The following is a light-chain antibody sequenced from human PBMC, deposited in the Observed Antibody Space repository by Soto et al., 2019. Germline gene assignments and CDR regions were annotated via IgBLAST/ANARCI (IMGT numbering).Light chain of an antibody. CDR1: QSISSY. V-gene: IGKV1-39*01. CDR3: QQSYSTPLT. CDR2: AAS. J-gene: IGKJ4*01. Sequence: DIPMTQSPSSLSASVGDRVTITCRASQSISSYLNWYQQKPGKAPKLLIYAASSLQSGVPSRFSGSGSGTDFTLTISSLQPEDFATYYCQQSYSTPLTVGGGTNVEIK.